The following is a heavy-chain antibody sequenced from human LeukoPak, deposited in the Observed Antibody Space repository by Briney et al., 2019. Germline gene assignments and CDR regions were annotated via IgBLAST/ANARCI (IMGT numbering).Heavy chain of an antibody. J-gene: IGHJ5*02. D-gene: IGHD1-26*01. V-gene: IGHV1-46*01. CDR2: INPSGSSA. CDR3: ARDNSVGETAWWFDP. CDR1: GYTFTVYY. Sequence: GASVTVSFKASGYTFTVYYIHWVRQAPGQGLEWMGFINPSGSSAAYAQKFQGRLTMTRDMFTSTDYMELTSLTSDDTAVYYCARDNSVGETAWWFDPWGQGTLVTVSS.